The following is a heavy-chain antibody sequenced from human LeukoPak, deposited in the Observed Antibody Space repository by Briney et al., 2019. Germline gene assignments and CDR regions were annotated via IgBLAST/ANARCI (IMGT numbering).Heavy chain of an antibody. Sequence: ASVKVSCTASGYTFTGYYMHWVRQAPGQGLEWMGWINPNSGGTNYAQKFQGRVTMTRDASISTAYMELSRLRSDDTAVYYCAATMVRGAHLYYGMDVWGQGTTVTVSS. V-gene: IGHV1-2*02. CDR1: GYTFTGYY. CDR3: AATMVRGAHLYYGMDV. D-gene: IGHD3-10*01. CDR2: INPNSGGT. J-gene: IGHJ6*02.